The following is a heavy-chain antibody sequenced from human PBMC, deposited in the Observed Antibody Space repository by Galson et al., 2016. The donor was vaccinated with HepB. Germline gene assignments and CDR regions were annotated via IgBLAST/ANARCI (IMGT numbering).Heavy chain of an antibody. D-gene: IGHD3-3*01. J-gene: IGHJ6*02. CDR2: IFHSGTT. CDR3: ARVRFLEWLTGSGMDV. Sequence: SETLSLTCAVSGSSISSSHWWSWVRQPPGKGLEWIGEIFHSGTTNDNPSLKSRVTMSVDKSKNQLSLNLTSVTAADPAVYYCARVRFLEWLTGSGMDVWGQGTTVTVAS. CDR1: GSSISSSHW. V-gene: IGHV4-4*02.